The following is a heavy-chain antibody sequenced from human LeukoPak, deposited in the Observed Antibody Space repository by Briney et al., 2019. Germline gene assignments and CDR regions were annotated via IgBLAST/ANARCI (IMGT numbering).Heavy chain of an antibody. Sequence: GASVKVSCKASGYTFTSYGISWVRQAPGQGLEWMGWISAYNGNTNYAQKLQGRVTMTTDTSTSTAYMELRSLRSEDTAVYYCASDIAAAGNDAFDIWGQGTMVTVSS. CDR3: ASDIAAAGNDAFDI. CDR2: ISAYNGNT. J-gene: IGHJ3*02. CDR1: GYTFTSYG. V-gene: IGHV1-18*01. D-gene: IGHD6-13*01.